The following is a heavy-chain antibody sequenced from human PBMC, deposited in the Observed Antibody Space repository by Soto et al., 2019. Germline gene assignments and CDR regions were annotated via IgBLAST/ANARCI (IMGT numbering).Heavy chain of an antibody. CDR2: IYPGDSDT. J-gene: IGHJ6*02. V-gene: IGHV5-51*01. Sequence: PGESLKISCKGSGYSFTSYWIGWVRQMPGKGLEWMGIIYPGDSDTRYSPSFQGQVTISADKSISTAYLQWSSLKASDTAMYYCGRLAGDYSNSPPPGGMDVGGQGTRVTVSS. D-gene: IGHD4-4*01. CDR1: GYSFTSYW. CDR3: GRLAGDYSNSPPPGGMDV.